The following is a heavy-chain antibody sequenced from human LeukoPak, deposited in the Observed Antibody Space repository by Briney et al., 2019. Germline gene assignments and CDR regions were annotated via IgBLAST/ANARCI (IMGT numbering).Heavy chain of an antibody. V-gene: IGHV3-7*01. CDR3: ARCGVGLAAAAANC. CDR2: IKQDGSAI. CDR1: GFTLNSYW. D-gene: IGHD6-13*01. J-gene: IGHJ4*02. Sequence: GALRLSCAASGFTLNSYWMSWVRQAPGKGLGGVANIKQDGSAIYYVDSVKGRFTISRDNAKNSLYLQMSSLRAEDTAVYYCARCGVGLAAAAANCWGQGTLLTVSS.